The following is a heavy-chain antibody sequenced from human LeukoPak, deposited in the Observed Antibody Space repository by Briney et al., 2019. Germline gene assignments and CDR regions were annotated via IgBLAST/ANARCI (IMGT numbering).Heavy chain of an antibody. CDR1: GFTFSSYA. J-gene: IGHJ4*02. CDR2: IKSKTDGGTT. CDR3: TTDPWEPIMITFGGQIQRPDY. V-gene: IGHV3-15*01. Sequence: PGGSLRLSCAASGFTFSSYAMSWVRQAPGKGLEWVGRIKSKTDGGTTDYAAPVKGRFTISRDDSKNTLYLQMNSLKTEDTAVYYCTTDPWEPIMITFGGQIQRPDYWGQGTLVTVSS. D-gene: IGHD3-16*01.